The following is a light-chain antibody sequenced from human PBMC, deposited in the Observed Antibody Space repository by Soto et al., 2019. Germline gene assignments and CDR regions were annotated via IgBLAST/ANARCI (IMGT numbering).Light chain of an antibody. CDR1: TGAVTSGHS. V-gene: IGLV7-46*01. CDR2: DTH. CDR3: LLAYGGAYVV. Sequence: QTVVTQEPSLTVSPGGTVTLTCGSSTGAVTSGHSPYWFQQKPGQAPRTLMYDTHNKHSYTPARFSGSVLGGKATLTLSGAQPEDEADYYCLLAYGGAYVVFGGGTKVTVL. J-gene: IGLJ2*01.